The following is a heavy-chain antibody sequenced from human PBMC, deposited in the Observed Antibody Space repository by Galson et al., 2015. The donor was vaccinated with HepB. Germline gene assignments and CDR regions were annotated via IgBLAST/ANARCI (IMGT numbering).Heavy chain of an antibody. V-gene: IGHV3-30-3*01. CDR2: ISGDGDTQ. J-gene: IGHJ4*02. D-gene: IGHD6-13*01. CDR1: GFTFSNFA. Sequence: SLRLSCAASGFTFSNFALHWVRQAPGKGLEWVAVISGDGDTQFYADSVKGRFTISRDNAKSTLYLQMNSLRPEDTAVYYCARPHHISSWYQIDYWGQGTLVTVSS. CDR3: ARPHHISSWYQIDY.